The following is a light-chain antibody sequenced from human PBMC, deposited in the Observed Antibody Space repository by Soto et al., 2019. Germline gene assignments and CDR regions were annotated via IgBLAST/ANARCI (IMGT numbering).Light chain of an antibody. V-gene: IGLV1-44*01. CDR3: AAWDDSLNGLYV. Sequence: QSVLTQPPSASGTPGQRVTISCSGSSSNIGSNTVNWYQQLPGTAPKLLIHSNNQRPSGVPDRFSGSKSGPSASLAISGLQSEDEADYYCAAWDDSLNGLYVFGTGTKVTVL. CDR2: SNN. CDR1: SSNIGSNT. J-gene: IGLJ1*01.